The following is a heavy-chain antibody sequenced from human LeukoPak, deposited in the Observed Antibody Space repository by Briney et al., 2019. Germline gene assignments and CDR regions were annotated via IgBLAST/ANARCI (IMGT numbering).Heavy chain of an antibody. Sequence: GGSLRLSCAASGFTFSSYSMNWVRQAPGKGLEWVSSISSSSSYIYYADSVKGRFTISGDNAKNSLYLQMNSLRAEDTAVYYCARDRAPAWSSGYYYYYGMDVWGQGTTVTVSS. CDR3: ARDRAPAWSSGYYYYYGMDV. CDR2: ISSSSSYI. J-gene: IGHJ6*02. V-gene: IGHV3-21*01. CDR1: GFTFSSYS. D-gene: IGHD2-15*01.